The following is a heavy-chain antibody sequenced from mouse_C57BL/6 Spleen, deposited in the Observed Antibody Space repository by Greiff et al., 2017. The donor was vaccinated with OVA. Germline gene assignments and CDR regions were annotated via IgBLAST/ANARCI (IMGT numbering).Heavy chain of an antibody. V-gene: IGHV2-9*01. D-gene: IGHD2-3*01. CDR3: AKREGIYDGYLDY. CDR1: GFSLTSYG. CDR2: LWGGGST. J-gene: IGHJ2*01. Sequence: QVQLKESGPGLVAPSQSLSITCTVSGFSLTSYGVDWVRQPPGKGLEWLGVLWGGGSTNYNSALMSRLSISKDNSKSQVFLKMNSLQTDDTAMYCCAKREGIYDGYLDYWGQGTTLTVSS.